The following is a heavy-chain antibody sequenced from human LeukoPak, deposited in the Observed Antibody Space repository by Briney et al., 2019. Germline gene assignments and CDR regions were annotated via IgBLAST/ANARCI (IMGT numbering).Heavy chain of an antibody. CDR1: GFTFTSYA. V-gene: IGHV3-23*01. CDR2: ISADGRST. CDR3: AKVAGSSGYYPEF. J-gene: IGHJ4*02. D-gene: IGHD3-22*01. Sequence: GGSLRLSCVASGFTFTSYAMSWVRQAPGKGLGWVSAISADGRSTYHADSVKGRFTISRDISKSTVYMQMNSLRAEDTAVYYCAKVAGSSGYYPEFWGQGTLVTVSS.